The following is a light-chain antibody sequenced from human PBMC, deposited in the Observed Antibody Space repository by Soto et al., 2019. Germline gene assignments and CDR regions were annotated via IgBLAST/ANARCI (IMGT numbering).Light chain of an antibody. Sequence: QSVLTQPPSVSGAPGQRVTISCTGSRSNIGAGYDVHWYQQLPGTAPKLLIYGNSNRPSGVPDRFSGSKSGTSASLAITGLRAEDEADYYCQSYDSRLSGWVFGGGTKVTVL. V-gene: IGLV1-40*01. CDR2: GNS. CDR3: QSYDSRLSGWV. J-gene: IGLJ3*02. CDR1: RSNIGAGYD.